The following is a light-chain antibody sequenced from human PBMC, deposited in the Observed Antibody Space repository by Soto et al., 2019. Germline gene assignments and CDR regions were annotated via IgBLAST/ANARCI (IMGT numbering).Light chain of an antibody. V-gene: IGLV2-23*01. CDR2: EGT. Sequence: QSALTQPASVSGSPGQSITISCTGTSSEAGSYNLVSWYQQHPGKAPKLMIYEGTKRPSGVSDRFSGSRSGNTASLTISGLQAEDEADYYCCSYASSSTYVFGSGTKLTVL. J-gene: IGLJ1*01. CDR1: SSEAGSYNL. CDR3: CSYASSSTYV.